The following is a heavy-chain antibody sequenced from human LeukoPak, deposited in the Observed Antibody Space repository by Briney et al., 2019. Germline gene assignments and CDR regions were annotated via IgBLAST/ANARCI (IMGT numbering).Heavy chain of an antibody. CDR3: AKVVVSARNIYTDSYYYMDV. V-gene: IGHV3-21*06. CDR2: ISSDSNYI. Sequence: GGSLRLSCAASGFIFSSYTMNWVRQAPGKGLEWVSSISSDSNYIYYADSMKGRFTISIDNAENSVYLQMNNLRAEDTAVYYCAKVVVSARNIYTDSYYYMDVWSKGTTVTVSS. J-gene: IGHJ6*03. CDR1: GFIFSSYT. D-gene: IGHD1-14*01.